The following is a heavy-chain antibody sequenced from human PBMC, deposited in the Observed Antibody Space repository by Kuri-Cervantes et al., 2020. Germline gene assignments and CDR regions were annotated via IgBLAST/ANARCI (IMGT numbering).Heavy chain of an antibody. D-gene: IGHD5/OR15-5a*01. CDR3: ARLYEYYFDY. CDR2: IWYDGSNK. V-gene: IGHV3-33*01. Sequence: GESLKISCAASGFTFRNHGMHWVRQAPGKGLEWVAVIWYDGSNKYYADSVKGRFTISRDNSKNTLDLQMNSLRAEDTAVYYCARLYEYYFDYWGQGTLVTVSS. J-gene: IGHJ4*02. CDR1: GFTFRNHG.